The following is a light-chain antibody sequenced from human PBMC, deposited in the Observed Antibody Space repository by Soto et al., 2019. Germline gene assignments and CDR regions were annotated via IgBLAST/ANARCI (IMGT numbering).Light chain of an antibody. Sequence: HSVLTQPPSVSGAPGQTITISCTGSRSNVGANYDVHWYQVLPGAGPRLLIYKNNNRPSGVPDRFSGSKSGTSASLAITGLRAEDEADYYCQSYDNILSGPLFGGGTKLTVL. CDR1: RSNVGANYD. CDR2: KNN. V-gene: IGLV1-40*01. CDR3: QSYDNILSGPL. J-gene: IGLJ3*02.